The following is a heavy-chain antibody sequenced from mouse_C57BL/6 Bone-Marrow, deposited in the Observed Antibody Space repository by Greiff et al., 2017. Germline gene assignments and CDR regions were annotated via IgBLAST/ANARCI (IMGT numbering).Heavy chain of an antibody. CDR1: GYTFTGYW. D-gene: IGHD2-2*01. CDR3: AREGLRRDFDY. V-gene: IGHV1-9*01. Sequence: VQRVESGAELMKPGASVKLSCKATGYTFTGYWIEWVKQWPGHGLEWIGEILPGSGSTNYNEKFKGKATFTADTSSNTAYMQLSRLTTEDSAIYYCAREGLRRDFDYWGQGTTLTVSS. J-gene: IGHJ2*01. CDR2: ILPGSGST.